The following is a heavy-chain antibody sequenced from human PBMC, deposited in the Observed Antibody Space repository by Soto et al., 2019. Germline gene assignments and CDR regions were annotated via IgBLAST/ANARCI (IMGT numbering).Heavy chain of an antibody. Sequence: ASVKVSCKASGGTFSSYAISWVRQAPGQGLEWMGGIIPIFGTANYAQKFQGKVTITADESTTTAYMELSSLRSEDTAVYYCARESGGLRSPFDYWGQGTLVTVSS. V-gene: IGHV1-69*13. D-gene: IGHD2-15*01. CDR2: IIPIFGTA. CDR3: ARESGGLRSPFDY. J-gene: IGHJ4*02. CDR1: GGTFSSYA.